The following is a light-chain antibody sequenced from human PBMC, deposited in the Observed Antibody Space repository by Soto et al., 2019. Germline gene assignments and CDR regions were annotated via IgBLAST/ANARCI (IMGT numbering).Light chain of an antibody. V-gene: IGKV1-33*01. CDR2: DAS. J-gene: IGKJ1*01. CDR1: QDISDH. CDR3: QQYDDLPWT. Sequence: DIQMTRSPSSLSASVGDRVTITCQASQDISDHLNWYQHIPGKAPRLLMYDASSLEAGVPLRFRGSGSGTDFTFTIVSLQPEDIATYYCQQYDDLPWTFGQGTKVEIK.